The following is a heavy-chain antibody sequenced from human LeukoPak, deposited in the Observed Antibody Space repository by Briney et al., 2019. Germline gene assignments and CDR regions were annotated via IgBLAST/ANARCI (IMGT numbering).Heavy chain of an antibody. V-gene: IGHV3-48*04. CDR2: ISGSSGII. CDR1: GFTFNTYT. J-gene: IGHJ2*01. D-gene: IGHD3-3*01. CDR3: ARGFSGDWYFDL. Sequence: GGSLRLSCAASGFTFNTYTMNWVRQAPGKGLEWVSYISGSSGIIDYADSVRGRFTISRDNAKNTLYLQMNSLRAEDTAVYYCARGFSGDWYFDLWGRGTLVTVSS.